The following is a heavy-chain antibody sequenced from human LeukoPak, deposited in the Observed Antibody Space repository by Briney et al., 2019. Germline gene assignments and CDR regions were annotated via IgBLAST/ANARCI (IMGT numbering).Heavy chain of an antibody. D-gene: IGHD2-8*01. J-gene: IGHJ4*02. CDR1: GGSFSGYY. CDR3: ARDSELVYYFDY. V-gene: IGHV4-34*01. Sequence: SETLSLTCAVYGGSFSGYYWSWIRQPPGKGLEWIGEINDGGYTNYNPSLKSRLSISLDTSKKQFSLKLSSVTAADTAVYYCARDSELVYYFDYWGQGTLVTVSS. CDR2: INDGGYT.